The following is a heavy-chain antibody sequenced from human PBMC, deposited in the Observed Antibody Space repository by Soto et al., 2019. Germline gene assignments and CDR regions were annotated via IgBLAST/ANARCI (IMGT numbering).Heavy chain of an antibody. CDR2: INHSGST. D-gene: IGHD6-13*01. CDR3: ARGAAVYYYYGMDV. Sequence: SETLSLTCAVYGGSFSGYYWSWIRQPPGKGLEWIGEINHSGSTNYNPSLKSRVTISVDTSKNQFSLKLSSVTAADTAVYYCARGAAVYYYYGMDVWGQETTVTVSS. CDR1: GGSFSGYY. V-gene: IGHV4-34*01. J-gene: IGHJ6*02.